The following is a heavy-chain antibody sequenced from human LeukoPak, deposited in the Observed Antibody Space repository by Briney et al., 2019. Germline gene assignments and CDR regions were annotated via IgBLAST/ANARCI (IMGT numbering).Heavy chain of an antibody. CDR2: INHSGST. CDR3: ARGSIAAAQYYFDY. D-gene: IGHD6-13*01. V-gene: IGHV4-34*01. Sequence: SETLSLTCAVYGGSFSGYYWSWIRQPPGKGLEWIGEINHSGSTNYNPSLKSRVTISVDTSKNQFSLKLSSVTAADTAVYYCARGSIAAAQYYFDYWGQGTLVTVSS. J-gene: IGHJ4*02. CDR1: GGSFSGYY.